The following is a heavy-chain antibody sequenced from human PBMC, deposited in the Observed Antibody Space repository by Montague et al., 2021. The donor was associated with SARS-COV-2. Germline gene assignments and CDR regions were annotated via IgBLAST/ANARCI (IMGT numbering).Heavy chain of an antibody. CDR3: STAERGGWYVFDY. V-gene: IGHV4-31*03. D-gene: IGHD6-19*01. CDR1: GGSITIECYY. Sequence: TLSLTCTVSGGSITIECYYCSWLQQPPGNGLELFGFIYYSGITYYHPSLKSRATISVDTSKNQFSLTLSSLTAADTAVYYCSTAERGGWYVFDYWGQGTLVTVSS. CDR2: IYYSGIT. J-gene: IGHJ4*01.